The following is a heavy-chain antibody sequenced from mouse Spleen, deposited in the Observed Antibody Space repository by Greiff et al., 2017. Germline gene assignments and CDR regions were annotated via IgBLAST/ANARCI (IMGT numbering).Heavy chain of an antibody. D-gene: IGHD2-2*01. CDR2: ISYDGSN. CDR1: GYSITSGYY. J-gene: IGHJ3*01. Sequence: EVKLLESGPGLVKPSQSLSLTCSVTGYSITSGYYWNWIRQFPGNKLEWMGYISYDGSNNYNPSLKNRISITRDTSKNQFFLKLNSVTTEDTATYYCARIIYGYDGTWFAYWGQGTLVTVSA. V-gene: IGHV3-6*01. CDR3: ARIIYGYDGTWFAY.